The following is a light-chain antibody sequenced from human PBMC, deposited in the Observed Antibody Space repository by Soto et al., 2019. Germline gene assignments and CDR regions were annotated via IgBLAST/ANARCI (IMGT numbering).Light chain of an antibody. CDR2: TAT. CDR3: QQRQSWPRT. V-gene: IGKV1-39*01. Sequence: DIQMTQSPSSLSASVGDRVTISCRASRYISNYLNWYQQKPGKAPKLLIYTATSLHSGVPTRFSGSASGTDFTLTISSLQPEDFATYFCQQRQSWPRTFGQGTKVDIK. J-gene: IGKJ1*01. CDR1: RYISNY.